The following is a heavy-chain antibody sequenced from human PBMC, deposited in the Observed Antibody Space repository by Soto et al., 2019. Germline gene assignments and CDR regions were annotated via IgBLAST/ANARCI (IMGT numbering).Heavy chain of an antibody. CDR2: INSDGSST. Sequence: GGSLRLSCAASGFTFSNYWMHWVRQAPGKGLVWVSRINSDGSSTNYADSVKGRFTNSRDNAKNTLYLQMNSLRAEDTAVYYCASVKVVEAATNFDSWGQGTLVTVSS. J-gene: IGHJ4*02. D-gene: IGHD2-15*01. CDR3: ASVKVVEAATNFDS. V-gene: IGHV3-74*01. CDR1: GFTFSNYW.